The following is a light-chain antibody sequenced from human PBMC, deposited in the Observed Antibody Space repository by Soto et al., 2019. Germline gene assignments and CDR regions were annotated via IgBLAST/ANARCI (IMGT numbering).Light chain of an antibody. Sequence: QSVLTQPPSASGTPGQRVTISCSGSSFNIGRNPVNWYQQFPGTAPKLLIYTNDQRPSGVPDRFSGSKSGTSASLAISGLXXXXXXXYYCAAWDDSLNGWVFGGGTKLTVL. V-gene: IGLV1-44*01. J-gene: IGLJ3*02. CDR3: AAWDDSLNGWV. CDR1: SFNIGRNP. CDR2: TND.